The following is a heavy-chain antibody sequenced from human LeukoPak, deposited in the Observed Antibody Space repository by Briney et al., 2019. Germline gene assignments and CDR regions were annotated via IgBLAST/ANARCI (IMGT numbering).Heavy chain of an antibody. CDR1: GGSISCYY. D-gene: IGHD2-2*01. J-gene: IGHJ3*02. Sequence: WETLSLTCTVSGGSISCYYWSWIRQPPGKGLECIGYIYYSGSTNYNPSLKSRVTISVDTSKNQFSLKLSSVTAADTAVYYCARDGGRTSSDAVEIWGQGTMVIVSS. CDR2: IYYSGST. CDR3: ARDGGRTSSDAVEI. V-gene: IGHV4-59*01.